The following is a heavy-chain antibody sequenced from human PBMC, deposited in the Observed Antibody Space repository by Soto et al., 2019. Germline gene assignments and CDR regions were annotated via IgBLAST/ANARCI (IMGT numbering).Heavy chain of an antibody. CDR1: GGSFSGYY. Sequence: TSETLSLTCAVYGGSFSGYYWSWIRQPPGKGLEWIGEINHSGSTNCNPSLKSRVTISVDTSKNQFSLKLSSVTAADTAVYYCARNRFYYYYGMDVWGQGTTVTVSS. CDR3: ARNRFYYYYGMDV. V-gene: IGHV4-34*01. CDR2: INHSGST. J-gene: IGHJ6*02.